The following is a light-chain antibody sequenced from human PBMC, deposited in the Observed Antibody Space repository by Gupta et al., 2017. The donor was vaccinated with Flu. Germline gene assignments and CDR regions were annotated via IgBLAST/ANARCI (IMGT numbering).Light chain of an antibody. CDR2: GAS. CDR1: QSVSSSY. V-gene: IGKV3-20*01. CDR3: QQYGSAPLT. J-gene: IGKJ3*01. Sequence: DIVLTQSPGTLSLSPGERATLSCRASQSVSSSYLAWYQQKPGQAPRLLIYGASSRATGIPDRCSGSGSGTDFTLTISRLEPEDFAVYYCQQYGSAPLTFGRGTKVDIK.